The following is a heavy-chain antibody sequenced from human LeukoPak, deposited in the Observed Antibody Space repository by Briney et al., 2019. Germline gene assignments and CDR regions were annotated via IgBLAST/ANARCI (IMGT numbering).Heavy chain of an antibody. CDR3: ARAKTERDGYNY. D-gene: IGHD5-24*01. J-gene: IGHJ4*02. CDR1: GGTFSSYA. V-gene: IGHV1-69*04. Sequence: SVKVSCKASGGTFSSYAISWVRQAPGQGLEWMGRIIPILGIANYAQKFQGRVTITADNSTSTAYMELSSLRSEDTAVYYCARAKTERDGYNYWGQGTLVTVSS. CDR2: IIPILGIA.